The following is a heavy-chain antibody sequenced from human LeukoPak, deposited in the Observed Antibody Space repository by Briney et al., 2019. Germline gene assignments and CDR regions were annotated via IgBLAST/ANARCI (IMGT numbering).Heavy chain of an antibody. D-gene: IGHD5-18*01. V-gene: IGHV3-23*01. CDR3: AKRDTAY. CDR2: ISDSGGST. J-gene: IGHJ4*02. Sequence: GGSLRLSCAASGLTFSNYAMSWVRQAPGKGLGWVSTISDSGGSTYYADSVKGRFTVSRDNSNNTLYLQMDSLRAEDTAVYYCAKRDTAYWGQGTLVTVSS. CDR1: GLTFSNYA.